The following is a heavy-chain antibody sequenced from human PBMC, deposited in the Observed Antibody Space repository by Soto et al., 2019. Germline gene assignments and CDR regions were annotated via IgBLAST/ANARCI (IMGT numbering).Heavy chain of an antibody. CDR1: GFTFSSYA. CDR2: ISYDGSNK. V-gene: IGHV3-30-3*01. CDR3: ARPTKWELLQYYYYYGMDV. Sequence: PGGSLRLSCAASGFTFSSYAMHWVRQAPGKGLEWVAVISYDGSNKYYADSVKGRFTISRDNSKNTLYLQMNSLRAEDTAVYYCARPTKWELLQYYYYYGMDVWGQGTTVTVSS. D-gene: IGHD1-26*01. J-gene: IGHJ6*02.